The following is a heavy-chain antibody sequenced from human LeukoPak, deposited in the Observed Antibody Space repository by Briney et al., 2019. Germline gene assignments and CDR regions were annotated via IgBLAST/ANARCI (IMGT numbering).Heavy chain of an antibody. Sequence: GGSLRPSCAASGFTFDDYAMHWVRQAPGKGLEWVSGISWNSGSIGYADSVKGRFTISRDNAKNSLYLQMNSLRAEDTALYYCAKGKSNWNDGHDAFDIWGQGTMVTVSS. D-gene: IGHD1-20*01. CDR3: AKGKSNWNDGHDAFDI. V-gene: IGHV3-9*01. CDR2: ISWNSGSI. J-gene: IGHJ3*02. CDR1: GFTFDDYA.